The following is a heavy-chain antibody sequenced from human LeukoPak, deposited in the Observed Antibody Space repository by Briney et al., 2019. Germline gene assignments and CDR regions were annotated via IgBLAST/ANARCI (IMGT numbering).Heavy chain of an antibody. CDR2: INSDGRST. CDR1: GFTFSRYY. D-gene: IGHD6-13*01. CDR3: TRVFVGDEYSSSGY. V-gene: IGHV3-74*01. Sequence: PGESLRLSCAASGFTFSRYYMHWVRQAPGKGLVWVSRINSDGRSTTYADSVRGRFTVSRDNAKNTLYLQMNSLKVEDTAMYYCTRVFVGDEYSSSGYWGQGTLVTVSS. J-gene: IGHJ4*02.